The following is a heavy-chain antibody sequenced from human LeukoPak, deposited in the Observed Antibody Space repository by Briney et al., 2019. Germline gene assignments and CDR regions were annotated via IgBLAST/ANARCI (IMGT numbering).Heavy chain of an antibody. CDR1: GFTFSDYY. CDR2: ISSSGSTI. CDR3: ARAFRVIFDWFDP. V-gene: IGHV3-11*01. J-gene: IGHJ5*02. Sequence: PGGSLRLSCAASGFTFSDYYMSWIRQAPGKGLEWVSYISSSGSTIYYADSVKGRFTISRDNAKNSLYLQMNSLRAEDTAAYYCARAFRVIFDWFDPWGQGTLVTVSS. D-gene: IGHD3/OR15-3a*01.